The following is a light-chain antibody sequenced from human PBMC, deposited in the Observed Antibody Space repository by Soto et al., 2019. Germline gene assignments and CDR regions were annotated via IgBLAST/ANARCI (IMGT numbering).Light chain of an antibody. Sequence: EIVLTQSPGTLSLSPGERATLSCRASQSVSSSLAWYQQKPGQAPRLLIYGASSRATGIPDRFSGSGSGTDFTLTINRLEPEDFAVYYCQQYVSSPLTFGGGTKVEIK. CDR1: QSVSSS. J-gene: IGKJ4*01. V-gene: IGKV3-20*01. CDR2: GAS. CDR3: QQYVSSPLT.